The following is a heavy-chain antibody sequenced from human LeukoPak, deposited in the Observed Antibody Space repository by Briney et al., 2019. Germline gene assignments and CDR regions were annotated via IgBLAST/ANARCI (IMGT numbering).Heavy chain of an antibody. V-gene: IGHV4-59*01. Sequence: SETLSLTCTVSGGSISSYYWSWIRQPPGKGLEWIGYVYYSGSANYNPSLKSRVTISVDTSKNQFSLKLSSVTAADTAVYYCARDLGKGYWGQGTLVTVSS. CDR1: GGSISSYY. J-gene: IGHJ4*02. D-gene: IGHD3-16*01. CDR2: VYYSGSA. CDR3: ARDLGKGY.